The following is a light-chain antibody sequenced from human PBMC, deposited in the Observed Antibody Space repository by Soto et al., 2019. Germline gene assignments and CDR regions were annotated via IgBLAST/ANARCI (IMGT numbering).Light chain of an antibody. CDR3: QQRYNRPYT. V-gene: IGKV3-11*01. Sequence: EIVLTQSPATLSLSPGERATLSCRASRSVGSYLDWFQKRPGQAPHLLIHAASNRAPGIPARVTGSRSGTDFANAISSLEPEDYAVYYCQQRYNRPYTIGPRTTVVIK. J-gene: IGKJ3*01. CDR1: RSVGSY. CDR2: AAS.